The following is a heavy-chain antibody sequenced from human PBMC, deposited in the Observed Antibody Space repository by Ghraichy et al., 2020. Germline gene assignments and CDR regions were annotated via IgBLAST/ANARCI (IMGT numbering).Heavy chain of an antibody. D-gene: IGHD3-3*01. CDR3: ARVPKTYYDFWSGYPY. CDR2: INPNSGGT. Sequence: ASVKVSCKASGYTFTGYYMHWVRQAPGQGLEWMGWINPNSGGTNYAQKFQGRVTMTRDTSISTAYMELSRLRSDDTAVYYCARVPKTYYDFWSGYPYWGQGTLVTVSS. CDR1: GYTFTGYY. V-gene: IGHV1-2*02. J-gene: IGHJ4*02.